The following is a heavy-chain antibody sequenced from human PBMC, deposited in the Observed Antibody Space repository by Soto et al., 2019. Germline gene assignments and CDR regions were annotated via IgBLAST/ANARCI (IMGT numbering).Heavy chain of an antibody. V-gene: IGHV3-48*02. D-gene: IGHD5-18*01. J-gene: IGHJ4*02. CDR3: AIDAGYSYGPFDD. CDR2: ISSSSSTI. Sequence: EVQLVESGGGLVQPGGSLRLSCAASGFTVSSYSMNWVGQAPGKGLEWVSYISSSSSTIYYADSVKGRFTISRDNAKNSLYLQMNSLRDEDTAVYYCAIDAGYSYGPFDDWGQGTLVTVSS. CDR1: GFTVSSYS.